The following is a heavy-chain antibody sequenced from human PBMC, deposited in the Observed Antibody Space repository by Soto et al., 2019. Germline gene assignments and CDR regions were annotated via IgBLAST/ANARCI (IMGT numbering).Heavy chain of an antibody. CDR2: IYYSGST. Sequence: TSETLSLTCTVSGGSISSYYWSWIRQPPGKGLEWIGYIYYSGSTNYNPSLKSRVTISVDTSKNQFSLKLSSVTAADTAVYYCARYYYDSSGYYGRDYYYGMDVWGQGTTVTVSS. J-gene: IGHJ6*02. D-gene: IGHD3-22*01. CDR3: ARYYYDSSGYYGRDYYYGMDV. V-gene: IGHV4-59*01. CDR1: GGSISSYY.